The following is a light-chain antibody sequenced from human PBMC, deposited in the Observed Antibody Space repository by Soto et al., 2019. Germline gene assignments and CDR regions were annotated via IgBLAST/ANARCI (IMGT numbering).Light chain of an antibody. Sequence: DIQMTQSPSTLSASVGDRVTITCRASQSINNWMAWYQQKPGKAPKLLIYDASSLEGGVPSRFSGSGSGTEFTLTISSLQPDDFAPYYCQQYNSYSRTFGQGTKVEIK. V-gene: IGKV1-5*01. J-gene: IGKJ1*01. CDR2: DAS. CDR3: QQYNSYSRT. CDR1: QSINNW.